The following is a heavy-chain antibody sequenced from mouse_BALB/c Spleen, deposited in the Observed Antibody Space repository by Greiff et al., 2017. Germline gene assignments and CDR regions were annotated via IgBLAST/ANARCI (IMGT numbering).Heavy chain of an antibody. V-gene: IGHV3-2*02. D-gene: IGHD3-1*01. CDR3: ARSGLRNFDY. CDR1: GYSITSDYA. J-gene: IGHJ2*01. Sequence: EVQLQQSGPGLVKPSQSLSLTCTVTGYSITSDYAWNWIRQFPGNKLEWMGYISYSGSTSYNPSLKSRISITRDTSKNQFFLQLNSVTTEDTATYYCARSGLRNFDYWGQGTTLTVSS. CDR2: ISYSGST.